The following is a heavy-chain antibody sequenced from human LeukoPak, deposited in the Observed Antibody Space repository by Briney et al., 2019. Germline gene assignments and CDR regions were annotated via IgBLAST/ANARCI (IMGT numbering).Heavy chain of an antibody. CDR3: AKDIWRDGYKLVPQGFDY. D-gene: IGHD5-24*01. CDR2: ISWNSGSI. Sequence: PGRSLRLSCAASGFTFDDYAMHWVRQAPGKGLEWVSGISWNSGSIGYADSVKGRFAISRDNAKNSLYLQMNSLRAEDTALYYCAKDIWRDGYKLVPQGFDYWGQGTLVTVSS. V-gene: IGHV3-9*01. CDR1: GFTFDDYA. J-gene: IGHJ4*02.